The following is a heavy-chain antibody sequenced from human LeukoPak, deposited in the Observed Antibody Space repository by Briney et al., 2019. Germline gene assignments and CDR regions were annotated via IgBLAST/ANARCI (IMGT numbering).Heavy chain of an antibody. J-gene: IGHJ4*02. CDR2: IYYSGST. Sequence: SETLSLTCAVSGYSISSSNWWGWIRQPPGKGLEWIGYIYYSGSTYYNPSLKSRVTMSVDTSKNQSSLKLSSVTAVDTAVYYCARSTYNWNYAVIDYWGQGTLVTVSS. D-gene: IGHD1-7*01. V-gene: IGHV4-28*01. CDR3: ARSTYNWNYAVIDY. CDR1: GYSISSSNW.